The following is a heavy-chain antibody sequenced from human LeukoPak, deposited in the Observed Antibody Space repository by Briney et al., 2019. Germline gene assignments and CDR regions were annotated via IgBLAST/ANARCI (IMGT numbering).Heavy chain of an antibody. CDR1: GYTFTGYY. CDR3: ARVSGTTTGDWFDP. CDR2: INPNSGGT. D-gene: IGHD1-7*01. V-gene: IGHV1-2*02. Sequence: ASVKVSCKASGYTFTGYYMHWVRQAPGQGLERMGWINPNSGGTNYAQKFQGRVTMTRDTSISTAYMELSRLRSDDTAVYYCARVSGTTTGDWFDPWGQGTLVTVSS. J-gene: IGHJ5*02.